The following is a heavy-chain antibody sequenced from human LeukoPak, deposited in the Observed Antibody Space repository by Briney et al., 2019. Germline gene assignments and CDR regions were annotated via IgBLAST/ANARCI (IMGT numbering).Heavy chain of an antibody. CDR3: AKNGGGYYYDSSGYYYDGY. Sequence: PGGSLRLSCAASGFTFSSYAMSWVRQAPGKGLEWVSAISGSGGSTYYADSVKGRFTISRDNSKNTLYLQMNSLRAEDTAVYYCAKNGGGYYYDSSGYYYDGYWGQGTLVTVSS. CDR2: ISGSGGST. J-gene: IGHJ4*02. CDR1: GFTFSSYA. D-gene: IGHD3-22*01. V-gene: IGHV3-23*01.